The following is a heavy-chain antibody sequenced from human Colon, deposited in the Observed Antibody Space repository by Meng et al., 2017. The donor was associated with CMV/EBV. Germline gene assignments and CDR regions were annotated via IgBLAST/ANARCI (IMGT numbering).Heavy chain of an antibody. CDR3: ARRSSYCSSAGCYLNL. V-gene: IGHV3-74*01. Sequence: GESLKISCTASGFTFSRYWMHWVRQAPGKGLVCVSRISCDGRTTTYADSVKGRFTISRDNAKNMVYLQMNSLRAEDTAVYYCARRSSYCSSAGCYLNLWGQGTPVTVSS. CDR1: GFTFSRYW. CDR2: ISCDGRTT. J-gene: IGHJ5*02. D-gene: IGHD2-2*01.